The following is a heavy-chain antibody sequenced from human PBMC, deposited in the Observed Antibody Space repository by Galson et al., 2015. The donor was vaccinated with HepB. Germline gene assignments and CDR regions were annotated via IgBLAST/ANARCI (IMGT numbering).Heavy chain of an antibody. CDR2: ISSNGGST. CDR1: GFTFSSYA. CDR3: VKVGEWATGTTGYFDY. J-gene: IGHJ4*02. D-gene: IGHD1-1*01. Sequence: SLRLSCAASGFTFSSYAMHWVRQAPGKGLEYVSAISSNGGSTYYADSVKGRFAISRDNSKNTLYLQMSSLRAEDTAVYYCVKVGEWATGTTGYFDYWGQGTLVTVSS. V-gene: IGHV3-64D*06.